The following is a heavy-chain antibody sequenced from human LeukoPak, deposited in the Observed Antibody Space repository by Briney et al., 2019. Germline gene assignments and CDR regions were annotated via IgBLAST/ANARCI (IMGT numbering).Heavy chain of an antibody. D-gene: IGHD1-7*01. CDR1: GFTFSSYG. CDR2: KWYDGSNK. CDR3: ARDRWLTGTTLHY. V-gene: IGHV3-33*08. J-gene: IGHJ4*02. Sequence: GRSLRLSCAASGFTFSSYGMHWVRQAPGKGLEWVAVKWYDGSNKYYADSGKGPFTISKDNSKISLYLQMNSLKAEDTDVYYCARDRWLTGTTLHYWGQGTLVTVSS.